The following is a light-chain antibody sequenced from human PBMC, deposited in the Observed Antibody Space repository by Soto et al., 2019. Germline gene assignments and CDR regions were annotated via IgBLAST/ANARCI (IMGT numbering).Light chain of an antibody. CDR2: AAS. CDR1: KAIRTD. V-gene: IGKV1-17*01. J-gene: IGKJ1*01. CDR3: QQYNSYWT. Sequence: IQLTQSPSSLSASVGDRVTITCRASKAIRTDLSWYQQKPGKVPEVLIYAASSLQSGVPSRFSGSGSGTEFTLTISSLQPDDFAAYYCQQYNSYWTFGQGTKVDIK.